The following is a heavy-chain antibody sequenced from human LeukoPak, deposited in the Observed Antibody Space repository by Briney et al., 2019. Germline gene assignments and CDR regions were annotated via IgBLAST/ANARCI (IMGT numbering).Heavy chain of an antibody. CDR3: ARDTYYDSSGYYDPYFDY. Sequence: GASVTVSCKASGYTFTSYGISWVRQAPGQGLEWMGWISAYNGNTNYAQKLQGRVTMTTDTSTSTAYMELRSLRSDDTAVYYCARDTYYDSSGYYDPYFDYWGQGTLVTVSS. CDR1: GYTFTSYG. D-gene: IGHD3-22*01. J-gene: IGHJ4*02. V-gene: IGHV1-18*01. CDR2: ISAYNGNT.